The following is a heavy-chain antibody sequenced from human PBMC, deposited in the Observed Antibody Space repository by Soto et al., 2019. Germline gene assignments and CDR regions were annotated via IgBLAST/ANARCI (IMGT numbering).Heavy chain of an antibody. CDR3: ARHLLSSCCGEKWTYDDY. CDR1: AGSISRDNYY. D-gene: IGHD2-2*01. V-gene: IGHV4-39*01. Sequence: SQTLSVTWTVSAGSISRDNYYWGWLRQPPGKGLEWIGTIYYSGSTSYSPSLTSRVTISIDTSKNQFSLQLTSVTAADQAVHFCARHLLSSCCGEKWTYDDYCSRLNLVTVSS. CDR2: IYYSGST. J-gene: IGHJ4*02.